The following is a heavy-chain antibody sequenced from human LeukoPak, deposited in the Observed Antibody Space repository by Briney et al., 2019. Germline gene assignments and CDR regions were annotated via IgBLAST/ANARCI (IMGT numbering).Heavy chain of an antibody. V-gene: IGHV4-39*01. D-gene: IGHD6-19*01. CDR1: GGSISRSNYY. CDR2: IYGGTT. Sequence: SETLSLTCTVSGGSISRSNYYWGWIRQPPGKGLEWIGSIYGGTTSYNPSLKSRVTMSVDTSKSQFSLRLSSVTAADAATYYCARHVPSRVRSYGWYGEFDNWGQGTLVTVSS. CDR3: ARHVPSRVRSYGWYGEFDN. J-gene: IGHJ4*02.